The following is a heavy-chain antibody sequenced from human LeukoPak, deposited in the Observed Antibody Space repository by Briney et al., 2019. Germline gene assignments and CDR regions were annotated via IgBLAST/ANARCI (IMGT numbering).Heavy chain of an antibody. CDR2: INGGGTGT. CDR3: AKAGAIEFDF. V-gene: IGHV3-23*01. J-gene: IGHJ4*02. Sequence: SGGSLRLSCAASGFTFSSYAMSWVRQAPGKGLEWVSGINGGGTGTYYAYSVRGRVTISRDNSKNTLHLDMNSVRAEDTAIYYCAKAGAIEFDFWGQGILVTVSS. D-gene: IGHD1-26*01. CDR1: GFTFSSYA.